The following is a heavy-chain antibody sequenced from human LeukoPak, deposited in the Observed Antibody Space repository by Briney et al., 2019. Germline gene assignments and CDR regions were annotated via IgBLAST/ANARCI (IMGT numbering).Heavy chain of an antibody. CDR3: AKIIVVLPSTISNPYYFDY. Sequence: GGSLRLSCAVSGFTVSSNYMSWVRQAPGKGLEWVSVISGSGGSTYYADSVKGRFTTSRDNSKNTLYLQMSSLRAEDTAVYYCAKIIVVLPSTISNPYYFDYWGQGTLVTVSS. CDR1: GFTVSSNY. D-gene: IGHD2-2*02. CDR2: ISGSGGST. J-gene: IGHJ4*02. V-gene: IGHV3-23*01.